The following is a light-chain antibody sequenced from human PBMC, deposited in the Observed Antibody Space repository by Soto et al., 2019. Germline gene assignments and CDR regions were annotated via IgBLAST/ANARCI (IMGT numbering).Light chain of an antibody. CDR1: QSVSSN. CDR2: GAS. Sequence: EIVMTQSPGTLSVSPGERATLSCRASQSVSSNLAWYQQKPGQAPRLLIYGASTRATGIPARFSGSGSETEFTLTISILQSEDFAVYYWQQFYNWPRTFGQGTKVEIK. V-gene: IGKV3-15*01. J-gene: IGKJ1*01. CDR3: QQFYNWPRT.